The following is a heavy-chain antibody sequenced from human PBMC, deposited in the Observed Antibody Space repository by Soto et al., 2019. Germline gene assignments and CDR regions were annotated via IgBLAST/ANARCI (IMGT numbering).Heavy chain of an antibody. V-gene: IGHV3-23*01. D-gene: IGHD3-10*01. CDR1: GFTFTTFG. CDR3: AKRQRGDGFAVDF. J-gene: IGHJ4*02. CDR2: ISSNGGST. Sequence: EVQLLESGGGLVQPGQSLRLSCVASGFTFTTFGMIWVRQAPGKGLEWVSGISSNGGSTYYADSVEGRFTISRDNSKNTLYRQLNSMRVEDTALFYCAKRQRGDGFAVDFWGRGTLVTFSS.